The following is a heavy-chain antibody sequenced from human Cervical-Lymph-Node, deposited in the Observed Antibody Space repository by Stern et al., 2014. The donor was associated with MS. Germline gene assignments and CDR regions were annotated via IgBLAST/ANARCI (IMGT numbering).Heavy chain of an antibody. CDR3: SRDADGYSLVFGY. CDR1: GGSISSAEYY. D-gene: IGHD5-24*01. CDR2: IHNSGTT. Sequence: VQLEESGPGLVKPSQTLSLTCAVTGGSISSAEYYWSWMRQSPGKGLVWIGYIHNSGTTYYTPSLKSGVTMSVDASKNQFSLKLRSVTAADTAVYYCSRDADGYSLVFGYWGRGTLVTVSS. J-gene: IGHJ4*02. V-gene: IGHV4-30-4*01.